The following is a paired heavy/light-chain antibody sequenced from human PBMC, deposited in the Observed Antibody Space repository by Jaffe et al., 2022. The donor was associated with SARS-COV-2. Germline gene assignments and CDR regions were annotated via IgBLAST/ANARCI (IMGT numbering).Light chain of an antibody. Sequence: DIVMTQSPLSLPVTPGEAASISCRSSQSLLHSNGYNYLDWYLQKPGQSPQILIYLGSNRASGVPDRFSGSGSGTDFTLKISRVEAEDVGVYYCVQTLQSLTFGGGTRVEIK. CDR3: VQTLQSLT. J-gene: IGKJ4*01. CDR2: LGS. V-gene: IGKV2-28*01. CDR1: QSLLHSNGYNY.
Heavy chain of an antibody. CDR2: IYNSGRA. V-gene: IGHV4-59*12. CDR1: GASISSYY. J-gene: IGHJ6*02. CDR3: ARYYDFYNGTSYEYFYYGLDV. Sequence: QVQLQESGPGLVKPSETLSLTCEVSGASISSYYWSWIRQPPGKGLEWIGYIYNSGRANYNPSLKSRVTISVDTSRNQLSLKLSSVTAADTAVYYCARYYDFYNGTSYEYFYYGLDVWGQGTTVIVSS. D-gene: IGHD3-3*01.